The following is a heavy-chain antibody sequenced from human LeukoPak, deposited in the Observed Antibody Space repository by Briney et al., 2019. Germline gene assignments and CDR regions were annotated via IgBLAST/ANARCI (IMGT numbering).Heavy chain of an antibody. CDR2: IYYSGTT. J-gene: IGHJ4*02. Sequence: SETLSLTCTVSGGSISSSGYYWGWLRQPPGKGLEWIGSIYYSGTTYYNPSRKSLVTISVDTSKNQFSLKLSSVTAADTAVYYCALARYDILTGYSIFDSWGQGTLVTVSS. CDR3: ALARYDILTGYSIFDS. CDR1: GGSISSSGYY. V-gene: IGHV4-39*01. D-gene: IGHD3-9*01.